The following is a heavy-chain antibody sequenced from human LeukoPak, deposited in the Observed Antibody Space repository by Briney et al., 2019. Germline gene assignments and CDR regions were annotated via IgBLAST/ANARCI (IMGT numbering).Heavy chain of an antibody. CDR3: ARSYGSGSYYPNWFDP. CDR2: MNPNSGNT. D-gene: IGHD3-10*01. CDR1: GYTFTSYD. J-gene: IGHJ5*02. V-gene: IGHV1-8*01. Sequence: ASVTVSCKASGYTFTSYDINWVRQATGQGLEWMGWMNPNSGNTGYAQKFQGRVTMTRNTSISTAYMELSSLRSEDTAVYYCARSYGSGSYYPNWFDPWGQGTLVTVSS.